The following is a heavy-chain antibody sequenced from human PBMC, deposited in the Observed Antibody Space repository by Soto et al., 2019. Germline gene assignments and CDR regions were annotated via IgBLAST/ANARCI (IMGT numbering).Heavy chain of an antibody. J-gene: IGHJ4*02. Sequence: QVPLREAGPGLVKSSETLSLTCTVSGGSVNTGGHFWSWIRQPPGKGLEWIGFIYSSGNINNDPSLRSRLTMSVDTSKNTFSLILRSVTAADTAVYYCARGQGGLHYYFDYWGQGIPVTVSS. D-gene: IGHD3-16*01. CDR2: IYSSGNI. V-gene: IGHV4-61*03. CDR3: ARGQGGLHYYFDY. CDR1: GGSVNTGGHF.